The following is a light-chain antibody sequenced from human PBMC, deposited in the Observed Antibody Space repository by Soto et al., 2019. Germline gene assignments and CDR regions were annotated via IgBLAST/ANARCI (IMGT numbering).Light chain of an antibody. V-gene: IGKV3-15*01. J-gene: IGKJ1*01. CDR2: GAS. Sequence: EIVMTQSPATLSVSPGERATLSCRASQSVSSNLAWYQQKPGQPPRLLIYGASTRATGIPARFSGSGSGTEFTLTLSSLQSEDFAVYYCQQYNNWAQTFGQGKKVEIK. CDR1: QSVSSN. CDR3: QQYNNWAQT.